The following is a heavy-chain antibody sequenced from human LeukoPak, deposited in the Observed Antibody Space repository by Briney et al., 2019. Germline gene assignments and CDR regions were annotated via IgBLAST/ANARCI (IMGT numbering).Heavy chain of an antibody. J-gene: IGHJ5*02. CDR1: GFTFSSYA. D-gene: IGHD6-19*01. CDR3: AREAAVAGTWWFDP. Sequence: PGRSLRLPCAASGFTFSSYAMHWVRQAPGKGLEWVAVISYDGSNKYYADSVKGRFTISRDNSKNTLYLQMNSLRAEGTAVYYCAREAAVAGTWWFDPWGQGTLVTVSS. CDR2: ISYDGSNK. V-gene: IGHV3-30*04.